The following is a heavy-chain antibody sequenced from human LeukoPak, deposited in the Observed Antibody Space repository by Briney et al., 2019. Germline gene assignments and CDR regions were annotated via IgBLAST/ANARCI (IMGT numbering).Heavy chain of an antibody. CDR1: GFTFSDYY. CDR2: ISSSGSTI. Sequence: GGSLRLSXAASGFTFSDYYMSWVRQAPGKGVEWVSYISSSGSTIYYADSVKGRFTISRDNAKNSLYLQMNSLRAEDTAVYYCASGHYYGSGSYLDYWGQGTLVTVSS. D-gene: IGHD3-10*01. CDR3: ASGHYYGSGSYLDY. V-gene: IGHV3-11*04. J-gene: IGHJ4*02.